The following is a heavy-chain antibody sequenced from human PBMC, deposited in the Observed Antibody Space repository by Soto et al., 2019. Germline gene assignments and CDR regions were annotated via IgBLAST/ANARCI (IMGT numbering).Heavy chain of an antibody. CDR1: GYTFTGYY. J-gene: IGHJ6*02. CDR2: INPNSGGT. Sequence: ASVKVSCKASGYTFTGYYMHWVRQAPGQGLEWMGWINPNSGGTNYAQKFQGRVTMTRDTSISTAYMELSRLRSDDTAVYYCARDQYSSSWYGRWSTYYYGMDVWGQGTTVTVSS. D-gene: IGHD6-13*01. CDR3: ARDQYSSSWYGRWSTYYYGMDV. V-gene: IGHV1-2*02.